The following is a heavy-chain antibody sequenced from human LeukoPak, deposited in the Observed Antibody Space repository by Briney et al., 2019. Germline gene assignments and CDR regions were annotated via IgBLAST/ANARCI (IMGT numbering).Heavy chain of an antibody. CDR3: ARGRWYDFWSGYADQGVYYFDY. J-gene: IGHJ4*02. CDR2: ISSSGST. V-gene: IGHV4-61*02. D-gene: IGHD3-3*01. CDR1: GDSISSGDYY. Sequence: SQTLSLTCTVSGDSISSGDYYWSWIRQPAGKGLEWIGRISSSGSTNYNPSLKSRVTISVDTSKNQFSLKLSSVTAADTAVYYCARGRWYDFWSGYADQGVYYFDYWGQGTLVTVSS.